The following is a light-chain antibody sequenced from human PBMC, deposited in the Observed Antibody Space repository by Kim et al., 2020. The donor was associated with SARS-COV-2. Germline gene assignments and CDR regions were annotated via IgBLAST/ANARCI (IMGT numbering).Light chain of an antibody. CDR2: AAS. CDR1: QSIRSY. V-gene: IGKV1-39*01. CDR3: QQSNSTPPP. Sequence: ADVGDKLTYTCRASQSIRSYLNWDQQRPGKAPKLLIYAASSLQSVVPSRFSGSGSGTDFSLTISSLQPEDFATYYCQQSNSTPPPFAQGTKVDIK. J-gene: IGKJ1*01.